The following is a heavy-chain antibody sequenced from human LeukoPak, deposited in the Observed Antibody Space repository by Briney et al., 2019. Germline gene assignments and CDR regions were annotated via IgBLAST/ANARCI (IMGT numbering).Heavy chain of an antibody. CDR3: ASYIVPAANALADWFDP. CDR2: IIPIFGTA. Sequence: SVKVSCKASGGTFSSYAISWVRQAPGQGLEWMGGIIPIFGTANYAQKFQGRVTITADETTSTAYMELSSLRSEDTAVYYCASYIVPAANALADWFDPWGQGTLVTVSS. V-gene: IGHV1-69*13. J-gene: IGHJ5*02. D-gene: IGHD2-2*01. CDR1: GGTFSSYA.